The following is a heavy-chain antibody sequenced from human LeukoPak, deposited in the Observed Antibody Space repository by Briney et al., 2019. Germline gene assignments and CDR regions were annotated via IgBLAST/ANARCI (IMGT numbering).Heavy chain of an antibody. CDR2: ISYDGSNK. CDR1: GFTFSSYG. Sequence: GRSLRLSCAASGFTFSSYGMHWVRQAPGKGLEWVAVISYDGSNKYYADSVKGRFTISRDNSKNTLYLQMNSLRAEDTALYYCAKDIGSSGWVFDYWGQGTLVTVSS. J-gene: IGHJ4*02. CDR3: AKDIGSSGWVFDY. D-gene: IGHD6-19*01. V-gene: IGHV3-30*18.